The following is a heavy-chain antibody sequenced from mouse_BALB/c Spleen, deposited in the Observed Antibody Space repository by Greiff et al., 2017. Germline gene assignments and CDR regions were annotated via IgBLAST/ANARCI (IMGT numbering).Heavy chain of an antibody. D-gene: IGHD2-4*01. CDR3: ARSRDYPYYFDY. Sequence: QVQLQQSGAELAKPGASVKMSCKASGYTFNSYWMHWVKQRPGQGLEWIGYINPSTGYTEYNQKFKDKATLTADKSSSTAYMQLSSLTSEDSAVYYCARSRDYPYYFDYWGQGTTLTVSS. V-gene: IGHV1-7*01. CDR2: INPSTGYT. J-gene: IGHJ2*01. CDR1: GYTFNSYW.